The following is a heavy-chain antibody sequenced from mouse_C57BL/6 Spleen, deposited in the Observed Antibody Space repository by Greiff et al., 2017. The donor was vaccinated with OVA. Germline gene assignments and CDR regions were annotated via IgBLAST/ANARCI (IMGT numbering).Heavy chain of an antibody. V-gene: IGHV1-81*01. Sequence: QVQLKESGAELARPGASVKLSCKASGYTFTSYGISWVKQRTGQGLEWIGEIYPRSGNTYYNEKFKGKATLTADKSSSTAYMELRSLTSEDSAVYFCARGGSYGSSYDYAMDYWGQGTSVTVSS. CDR1: GYTFTSYG. J-gene: IGHJ4*01. D-gene: IGHD1-1*01. CDR2: IYPRSGNT. CDR3: ARGGSYGSSYDYAMDY.